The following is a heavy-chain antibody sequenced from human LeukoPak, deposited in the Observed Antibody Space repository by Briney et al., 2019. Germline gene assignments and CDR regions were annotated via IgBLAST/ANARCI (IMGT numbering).Heavy chain of an antibody. CDR2: IKQDGSEK. Sequence: GGSLRLSCAASGFTFSSYWMSWVRQAPGKGLEWVANIKQDGSEKYYVDSVKGRFTISRDNAKNSLYLQMNSLRAEDTAVYYCARDLGYYYGSGSYIGDYWGQGTLVTVSS. J-gene: IGHJ4*02. V-gene: IGHV3-7*03. D-gene: IGHD3-10*01. CDR3: ARDLGYYYGSGSYIGDY. CDR1: GFTFSSYW.